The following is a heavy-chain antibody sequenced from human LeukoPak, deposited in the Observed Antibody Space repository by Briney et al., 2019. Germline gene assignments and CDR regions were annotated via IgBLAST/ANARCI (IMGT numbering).Heavy chain of an antibody. Sequence: GGPLRLSCAASGFTFSSYELNWVRQAPGKGLEWVSYISSSGSTIYYADSVKGRFTISRDNAKNSLNLQMNSLRAEDTAVYYCARGSHLNSSSWYGGNDYWGQGTLVTVSS. CDR2: ISSSGSTI. D-gene: IGHD6-13*01. V-gene: IGHV3-48*03. CDR1: GFTFSSYE. CDR3: ARGSHLNSSSWYGGNDY. J-gene: IGHJ4*02.